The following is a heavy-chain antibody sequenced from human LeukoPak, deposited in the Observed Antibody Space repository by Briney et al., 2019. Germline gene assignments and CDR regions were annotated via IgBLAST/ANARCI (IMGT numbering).Heavy chain of an antibody. J-gene: IGHJ4*02. V-gene: IGHV4-59*01. CDR3: AGLGTYGSGSYLSWLNY. Sequence: SETLSLTCTVSGGSISSYYWSWIRQPPGKGLEWIGYIYYSGSTNYNPSLKSRVTISVDTSKNQFSLKLSAVPAADSAVYYCAGLGTYGSGSYLSWLNYWGQGTLVTVSS. CDR2: IYYSGST. CDR1: GGSISSYY. D-gene: IGHD3-10*01.